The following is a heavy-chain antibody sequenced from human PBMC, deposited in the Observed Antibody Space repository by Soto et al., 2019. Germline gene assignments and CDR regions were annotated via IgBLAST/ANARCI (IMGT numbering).Heavy chain of an antibody. CDR1: GFTFSSCA. Sequence: PEGSLRLSCAASGFTFSSCAMSWIRQSPGKGLEWVSAISGSGGSTYYADSVKGRFTISRDNSKNTLYLQMNSLRAEDTAVYYCTKDLSHYYDSSGSLDYWGQGTLVTVSS. CDR2: ISGSGGST. D-gene: IGHD3-22*01. CDR3: TKDLSHYYDSSGSLDY. V-gene: IGHV3-23*01. J-gene: IGHJ4*02.